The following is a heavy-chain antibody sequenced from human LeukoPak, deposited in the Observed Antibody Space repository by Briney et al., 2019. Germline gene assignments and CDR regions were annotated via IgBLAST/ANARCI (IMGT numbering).Heavy chain of an antibody. V-gene: IGHV4-39*07. CDR2: IYYSGST. D-gene: IGHD6-13*01. J-gene: IGHJ4*02. CDR1: GRSISSSSYY. CDR3: ARETGIAAAGMVDY. Sequence: SETLSLTCTVSGRSISSSSYYWGWIRQPPGKGLEWIGSIYYSGSTYYNPSLKSRVTISVDTSKNQFSLKLSSVTAADTAVYYCARETGIAAAGMVDYWGQGTLVTVSS.